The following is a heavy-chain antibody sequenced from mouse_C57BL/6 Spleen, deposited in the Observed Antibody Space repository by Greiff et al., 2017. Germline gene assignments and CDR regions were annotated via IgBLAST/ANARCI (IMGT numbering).Heavy chain of an antibody. V-gene: IGHV1-50*01. CDR3: ARVLRYYYAIDY. CDR2: INPSDSCT. J-gene: IGHJ4*01. Sequence: QVQLQQSGAELVKPGASVKLSCKASGYTFTSYWMPWVKQRPGQGLEWIGDINPSDSCTNYNQNFKGKSTLTVDTSTSTSYMQLSSLTSEDAAVYYCARVLRYYYAIDYWGQGTSVTVSS. D-gene: IGHD1-1*01. CDR1: GYTFTSYW.